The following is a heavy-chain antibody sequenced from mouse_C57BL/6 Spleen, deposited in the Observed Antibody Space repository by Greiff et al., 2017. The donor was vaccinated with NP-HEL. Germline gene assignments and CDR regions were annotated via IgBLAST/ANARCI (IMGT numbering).Heavy chain of an antibody. CDR2: IHPNSGST. CDR1: GYTFTSYW. V-gene: IGHV1-64*01. J-gene: IGHJ2*01. D-gene: IGHD1-1*01. CDR3: ARVITTVGGNY. Sequence: VQLQQPGAELVKPGASVKLSCKASGYTFTSYWMHWVKQRPGQGLEWIGMIHPNSGSTNYNEKSKSKATLTVDKSSSTAYMQLSSLTSEDSAVYYCARVITTVGGNYWGQGTTLTVSS.